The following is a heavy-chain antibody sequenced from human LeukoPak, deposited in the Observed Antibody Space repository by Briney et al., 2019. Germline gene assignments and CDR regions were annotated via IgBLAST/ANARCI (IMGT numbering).Heavy chain of an antibody. CDR1: GGSISSSSYY. CDR2: IYYSGST. V-gene: IGHV4-39*07. CDR3: ARDPHQYSGSYYYDY. J-gene: IGHJ4*02. Sequence: SETLSLTCTVSGGSISSSSYYWGWIRQPPGKGLEWIGSIYYSGSTYYNPSLKSRVTISVDTSKNQFSLKLSSVTAADTAVYYCARDPHQYSGSYYYDYWGQGTLVTVSS. D-gene: IGHD1-26*01.